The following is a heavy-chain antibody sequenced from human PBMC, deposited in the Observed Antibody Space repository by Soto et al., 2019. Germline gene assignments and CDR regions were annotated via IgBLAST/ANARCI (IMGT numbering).Heavy chain of an antibody. CDR1: GYTLTELS. CDR2: FDPEDGET. D-gene: IGHD3-3*01. CDR3: ATVPPSITIFGVVNYGMDV. Sequence: QVQLVQSGAEVKKPGASVKVSCKVSGYTLTELSMHWVRQAPGKGLEWMGGFDPEDGETIYAQKFQGRVTMTEDTSTDPAYMELSSLRSEDTAVYYCATVPPSITIFGVVNYGMDVWGQGTTVTVSS. J-gene: IGHJ6*02. V-gene: IGHV1-24*01.